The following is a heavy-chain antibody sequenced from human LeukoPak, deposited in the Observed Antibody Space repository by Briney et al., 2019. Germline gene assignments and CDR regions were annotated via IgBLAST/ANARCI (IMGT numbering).Heavy chain of an antibody. CDR2: IYYSGST. CDR1: GGSISSSSYD. V-gene: IGHV4-39*01. Sequence: SETLSLTCTVSGGSISSSSYDWGWIRQPPGKGLEWIGSIYYSGSTYYNPSLKSRVTISVDTSKNQFSLKLSSVTAADTAVYYCARQGWLLFLVRFDPWGQGTLVTVSS. D-gene: IGHD5-12*01. CDR3: ARQGWLLFLVRFDP. J-gene: IGHJ5*02.